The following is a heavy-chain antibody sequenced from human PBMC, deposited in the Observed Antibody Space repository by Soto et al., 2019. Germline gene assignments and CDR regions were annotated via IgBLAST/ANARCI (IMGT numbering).Heavy chain of an antibody. D-gene: IGHD3-9*01. Sequence: GGSLRLSCAASGFTFCSCAMGWVRQAPRKGLEWVSDIIDSGASTYYADSVKGRFTISRDNSKSTLYLQMNSLRAEDTAVYYCARETEYYDILTGYPPHYYYYGMDVWGQGTTVTV. CDR3: ARETEYYDILTGYPPHYYYYGMDV. J-gene: IGHJ6*02. CDR1: GFTFCSCA. V-gene: IGHV3-23*01. CDR2: IIDSGAST.